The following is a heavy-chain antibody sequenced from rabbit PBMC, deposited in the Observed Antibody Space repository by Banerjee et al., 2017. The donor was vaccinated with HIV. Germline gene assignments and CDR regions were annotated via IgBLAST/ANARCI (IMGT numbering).Heavy chain of an antibody. Sequence: QEQLEESGGDLVKPEGSLTLTCTASGFSFNNKYVMCWVRQAPGKGLEWIACIYAGSSGSTHYASWAKGRFTISKTSSTTVTLQMTSLTAADTATYFCARDLAGAIGWNFNLWGQGTLVTVS. CDR1: GFSFNNKYV. D-gene: IGHD4-1*01. V-gene: IGHV1S45*01. J-gene: IGHJ4*01. CDR2: IYAGSSGST. CDR3: ARDLAGAIGWNFNL.